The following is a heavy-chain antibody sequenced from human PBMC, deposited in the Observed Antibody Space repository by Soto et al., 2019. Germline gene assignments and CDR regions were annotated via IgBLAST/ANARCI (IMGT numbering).Heavy chain of an antibody. Sequence: QFQLMQSGAEVKKPGSSVKVSCKASGGTFATYTFTWVRQAPGQGLEWMGTVIPVINTAHYAQKFQARVTITADKSTSTAYMELSSLRSEDTAIYYCARDLPPTVKTYNFHGMDVWGQGTTVTVSS. CDR3: ARDLPPTVKTYNFHGMDV. J-gene: IGHJ6*02. V-gene: IGHV1-69*08. CDR2: VIPVINTA. CDR1: GGTFATYT. D-gene: IGHD1-20*01.